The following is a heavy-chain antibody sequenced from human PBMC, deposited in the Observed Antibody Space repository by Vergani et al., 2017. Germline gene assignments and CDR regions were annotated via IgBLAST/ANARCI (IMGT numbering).Heavy chain of an antibody. CDR1: GGSISSGSYY. Sequence: QVQLQESGPGLVKPSQTLSLTCTVSGGSISSGSYYWSWIRQPAGKGLEWIGRIYTSGSTNYNPSLKSRVTISVDTSKNQFSLKLSSVTAADTAVYYCARGEENVDDYYYYYGMDVWGQGTTVTVSS. D-gene: IGHD1-1*01. CDR3: ARGEENVDDYYYYYGMDV. J-gene: IGHJ6*02. V-gene: IGHV4-61*02. CDR2: IYTSGST.